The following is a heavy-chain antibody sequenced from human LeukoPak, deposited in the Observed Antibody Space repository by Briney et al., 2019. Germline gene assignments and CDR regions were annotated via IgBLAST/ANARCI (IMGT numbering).Heavy chain of an antibody. CDR1: GFTFSNYG. CDR2: IWYDGSNK. CDR3: AKDGGGAYYGSGSYLDY. D-gene: IGHD3-10*01. J-gene: IGHJ4*02. V-gene: IGHV3-30*02. Sequence: GGSLRLSCAASGFTFSNYGMHWVCQAPGKGLEWVAVIWYDGSNKYYADSVKGRFTISRDNSKNTLYLQMNSLRAEDTAVYYCAKDGGGAYYGSGSYLDYWGQGTLVTVSS.